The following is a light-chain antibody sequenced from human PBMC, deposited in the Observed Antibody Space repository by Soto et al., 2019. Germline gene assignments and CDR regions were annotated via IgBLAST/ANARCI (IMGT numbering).Light chain of an antibody. J-gene: IGLJ2*01. Sequence: QSALTQPASVSGSPGQSITISCTGTSSDVGGYNYVSWYQQHPGRAPKLIIYEVSNRPSGVSNRFSGSKSGNTASLAISGLQAEDEADYYCSAYTTGNTLVVFSGGTQLTVL. V-gene: IGLV2-14*01. CDR1: SSDVGGYNY. CDR2: EVS. CDR3: SAYTTGNTLVV.